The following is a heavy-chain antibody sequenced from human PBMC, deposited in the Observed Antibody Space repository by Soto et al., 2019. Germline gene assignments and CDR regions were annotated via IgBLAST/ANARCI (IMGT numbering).Heavy chain of an antibody. CDR1: GGSISSGGYY. Sequence: QVQLQESGPGLVKPSQTLSLTCTVSGGSISSGGYYWSWIRQHPGKGLEWIGYIDYSGSTYYTPSFKSRGTMSVDTSKNQFSLKLSSMTAADTAVYYCARVGTYGSGPFDYWGQGTLVTVSS. D-gene: IGHD3-10*01. V-gene: IGHV4-31*03. CDR2: IDYSGST. CDR3: ARVGTYGSGPFDY. J-gene: IGHJ4*02.